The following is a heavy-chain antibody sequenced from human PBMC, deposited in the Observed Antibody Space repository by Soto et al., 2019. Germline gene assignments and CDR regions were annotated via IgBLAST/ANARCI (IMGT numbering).Heavy chain of an antibody. J-gene: IGHJ5*02. CDR2: ISSSSSTI. CDR3: ASSSFNWFDP. CDR1: GFTFSSYE. V-gene: IGHV3-48*02. D-gene: IGHD6-6*01. Sequence: GGSLRLSCAASGFTFSSYEMNWVRQAPGKGLEWVSYISSSSSTIYYADSVKGRFTISRDNAKNSLYLQMNSLRDEDTAVYYCASSSFNWFDPWGQGTLVTVSS.